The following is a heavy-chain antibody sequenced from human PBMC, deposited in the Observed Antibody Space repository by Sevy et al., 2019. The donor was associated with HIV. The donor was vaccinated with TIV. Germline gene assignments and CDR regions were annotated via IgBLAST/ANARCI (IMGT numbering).Heavy chain of an antibody. D-gene: IGHD6-13*01. CDR1: GFTFSNAW. V-gene: IGHV3-15*01. CDR3: TTGPAQTSSWYPY. CDR2: IKSKTDGGTK. J-gene: IGHJ4*02. Sequence: GGSLRLSCAASGFTFSNAWMSWVRQAPGKGLEWVGRIKSKTDGGTKDYVAPVKGRFTISRDDSKNTLYLQMNSLKTEDTAVYYCTTGPAQTSSWYPYWGQGTLVTVSS.